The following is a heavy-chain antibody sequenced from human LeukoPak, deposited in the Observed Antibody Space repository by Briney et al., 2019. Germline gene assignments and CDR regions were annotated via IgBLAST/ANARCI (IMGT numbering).Heavy chain of an antibody. CDR3: ARRALDCSGGSCYSHFDY. J-gene: IGHJ4*02. Sequence: SETLSLTCTVSGGSISSYYWSWIRQPPGKGLEWIGYIYYSGSTNYNPSLKSRVTISVDTSKNQFSLKLSSVTAADTAVYYCARRALDCSGGSCYSHFDYWGQGTLVTVSS. V-gene: IGHV4-59*01. D-gene: IGHD2-15*01. CDR1: GGSISSYY. CDR2: IYYSGST.